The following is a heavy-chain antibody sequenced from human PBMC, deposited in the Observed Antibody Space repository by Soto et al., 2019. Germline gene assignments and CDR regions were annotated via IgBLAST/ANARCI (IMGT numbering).Heavy chain of an antibody. V-gene: IGHV3-30*18. D-gene: IGHD6-19*01. Sequence: QVQLVESGGGVVQPGRSLRLSCAASGFSIGGYGMHWVRQAPGKGLEWVALISYDGTNKFYADSVKGRFTITRDNSKNTLYLQMNSLRAEDTALYYCSNPVYSSGLSADYWGQGTLVTVSS. J-gene: IGHJ4*02. CDR2: ISYDGTNK. CDR3: SNPVYSSGLSADY. CDR1: GFSIGGYG.